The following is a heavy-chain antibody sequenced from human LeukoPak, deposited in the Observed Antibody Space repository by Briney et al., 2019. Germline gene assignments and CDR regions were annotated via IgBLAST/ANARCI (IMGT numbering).Heavy chain of an antibody. CDR2: IYSGGHT. CDR1: GFTISNNY. Sequence: GGSLRLSCAASGFTISNNYMSWVRQAPGKGLEWVSVIYSGGHTYYADSVTGRFTISRDSSKNTLYLQMNSLRGEDTAVYYCARGDYGMDVWGQGTTVTVSS. CDR3: ARGDYGMDV. V-gene: IGHV3-66*01. J-gene: IGHJ6*02.